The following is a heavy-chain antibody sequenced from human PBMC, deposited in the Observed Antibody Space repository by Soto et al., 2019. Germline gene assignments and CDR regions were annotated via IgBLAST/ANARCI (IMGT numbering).Heavy chain of an antibody. CDR1: GFTFNIYS. J-gene: IGHJ5*02. V-gene: IGHV3-21*01. D-gene: IGHD6-6*01. CDR3: ARDTTSSSFDP. Sequence: SLRLSCAASGFTFNIYSMNWVRQAPGKGLEWVSSIGSTSSYIYYADSVKGRFTISRDNAKNSLHLQMNSLRVEDTAVYYCARDTTSSSFDPWGQGTLVTVSS. CDR2: IGSTSSYI.